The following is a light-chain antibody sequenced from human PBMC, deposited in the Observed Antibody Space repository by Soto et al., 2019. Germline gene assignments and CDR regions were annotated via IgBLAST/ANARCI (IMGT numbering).Light chain of an antibody. Sequence: EIVMTQSPATLSVSPGERATLSCRASQSVSSNLAWYQQKPGQAPRLLIYGASTRANGIPARFSGIGSGTEFTLTISSLQSEDFAVYYCQQYNNWPPTWTFGQGTKVEIK. CDR1: QSVSSN. CDR2: GAS. V-gene: IGKV3-15*01. CDR3: QQYNNWPPTWT. J-gene: IGKJ1*01.